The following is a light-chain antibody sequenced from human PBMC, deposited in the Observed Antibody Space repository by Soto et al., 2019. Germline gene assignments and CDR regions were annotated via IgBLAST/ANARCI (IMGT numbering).Light chain of an antibody. J-gene: IGKJ1*01. CDR2: SSS. CDR1: QSVAYN. CDR3: QQYSISST. V-gene: IGKV3D-15*01. Sequence: EVVMTQSPTTLSVSPGDRSTLSCMATQSVAYNVAWYQQKPGQSPRLLIYSSSTRATGIPTRFSGSGSGTDFALTISRLEPEDFPVYYCQQYSISSTFGQGTKVDIK.